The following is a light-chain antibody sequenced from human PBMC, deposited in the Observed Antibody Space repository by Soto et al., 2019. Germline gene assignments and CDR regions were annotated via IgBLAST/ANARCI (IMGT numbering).Light chain of an antibody. CDR3: AARDDSLNGHVV. J-gene: IGLJ2*01. Sequence: QSVLTQPPSASGTPGQRVTLSCSGSVSNIGTYPVHWYQQLPGTAPKHVIYNNYLRPSGVPDRFSGSKSGTSASLAISGLQSEDAADYYCAARDDSLNGHVVFGGGTKLTVL. CDR1: VSNIGTYP. CDR2: NNY. V-gene: IGLV1-44*01.